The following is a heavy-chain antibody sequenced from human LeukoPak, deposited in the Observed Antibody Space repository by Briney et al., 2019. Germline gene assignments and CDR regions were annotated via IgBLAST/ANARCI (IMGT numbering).Heavy chain of an antibody. CDR3: ARVPASIAAGPRDFDY. V-gene: IGHV4-34*01. Sequence: SETLSLTCAVYGGSFSGYYWSWIRQPPGKGLEWIGEINHSGSTNYNPSLKSRVTISVDTSKNQFSLKLSSVTAADTAVYYCARVPASIAAGPRDFDYWGQGTLVTVSS. CDR1: GGSFSGYY. J-gene: IGHJ4*02. D-gene: IGHD6-6*01. CDR2: INHSGST.